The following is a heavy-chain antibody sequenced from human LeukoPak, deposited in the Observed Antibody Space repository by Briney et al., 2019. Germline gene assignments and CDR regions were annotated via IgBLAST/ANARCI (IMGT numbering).Heavy chain of an antibody. CDR1: GFTLTQLS. CDR3: ARVQGQERRGIVVGPTTIGRIDY. CDR2: FDPQDGQT. D-gene: IGHD2-2*01. J-gene: IGHJ4*02. V-gene: IGHV1-24*01. Sequence: ASVKVSCKVSGFTLTQLSMHWVRQAPEKGLEWMGGFDPQDGQTIYAQKFQDRVTMTEDTSTDTAYMELSSLRSEDTAVYYCARVQGQERRGIVVGPTTIGRIDYWGQGTLVPVSS.